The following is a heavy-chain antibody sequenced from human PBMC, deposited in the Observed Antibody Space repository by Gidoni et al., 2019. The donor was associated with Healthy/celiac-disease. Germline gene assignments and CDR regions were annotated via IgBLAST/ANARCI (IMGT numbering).Heavy chain of an antibody. Sequence: QLQLQESGPGLVKPSETLSLTCTVSGGSISSSSYYWGWIRRPPGKGLEWIGSIYYSGSTYYNPSLKSRVTISVDTSKNQFSLKLSSVTAADTAVYYCARAVTYGATIAFDIWGQGTMVTVSS. V-gene: IGHV4-39*07. D-gene: IGHD3-10*01. J-gene: IGHJ3*02. CDR1: GGSISSSSYY. CDR2: IYYSGST. CDR3: ARAVTYGATIAFDI.